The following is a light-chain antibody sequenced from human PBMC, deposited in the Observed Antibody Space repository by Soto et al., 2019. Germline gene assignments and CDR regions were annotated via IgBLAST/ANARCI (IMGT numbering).Light chain of an antibody. CDR2: ATS. CDR1: QRISSW. V-gene: IGKV1-12*01. J-gene: IGKJ1*01. CDR3: QHANSVPWT. Sequence: IQMTQSPSSVSASVGDRVILTCRASQRISSWLAWYHQRPGKAPKLLIYATSTLETGVPSRFSGSGSGRDFTLTISSLQPEDLGTYFCQHANSVPWTFGQGTKVEVK.